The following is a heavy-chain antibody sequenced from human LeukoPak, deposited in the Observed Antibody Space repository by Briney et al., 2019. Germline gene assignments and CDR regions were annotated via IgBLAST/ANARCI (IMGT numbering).Heavy chain of an antibody. CDR3: AKDRVVGASTRWFDP. CDR1: GFTFSSYA. CDR2: ITTSGDNT. J-gene: IGHJ5*02. V-gene: IGHV3-23*01. Sequence: PGGSLRLSCAASGFTFSSYAMSWVRQAPGKGLEWISAITTSGDNTYYADSVKGRFTISRDNSKDTLYLQVNSLRAEDTAVYYCAKDRVVGASTRWFDPWGQGTLVTVSS. D-gene: IGHD1-26*01.